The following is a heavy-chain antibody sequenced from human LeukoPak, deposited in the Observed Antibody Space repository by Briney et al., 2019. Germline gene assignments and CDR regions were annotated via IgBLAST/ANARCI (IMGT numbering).Heavy chain of an antibody. CDR2: ISGSGGST. D-gene: IGHD6-13*01. CDR1: GFTFNNYA. Sequence: PGGSLRLSCAASGFTFNNYAMSWVRQAPGKGLEWVSAISGSGGSTYYADSVKGRFTISRDNSKNTLFLQMNSLRAEDTAVYYCAKRLNSSSWYYFHYWGQGTLVTVSS. V-gene: IGHV3-23*01. J-gene: IGHJ4*02. CDR3: AKRLNSSSWYYFHY.